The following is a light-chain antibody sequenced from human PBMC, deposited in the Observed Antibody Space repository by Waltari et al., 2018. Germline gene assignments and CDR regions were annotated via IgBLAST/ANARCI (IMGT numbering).Light chain of an antibody. J-gene: IGLJ2*01. CDR3: SSYTSSSTLV. CDR2: DVM. CDR1: SSDVGGYNY. Sequence: QSALTQPASVSGSPGQSLTISCTGTSSDVGGYNYVSWYQQHPGKAPKLLIYDVMNRPSGVFNRSSGSKSGNTASLTISGLQAEDEADYYCSSYTSSSTLVFGGGTKLTVL. V-gene: IGLV2-14*03.